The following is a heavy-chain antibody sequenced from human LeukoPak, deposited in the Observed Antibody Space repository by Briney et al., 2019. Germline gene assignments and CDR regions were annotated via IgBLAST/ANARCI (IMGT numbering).Heavy chain of an antibody. D-gene: IGHD3-22*01. CDR2: ISAYNGNT. J-gene: IGHJ4*02. CDR3: ARGGAYYYDSSGSGDPYDY. Sequence: GSSVKVSCKASGGTFSSYAISWVRQAPGQGLEWMGWISAYNGNTNYAQKLLGRVTMTTDTSTSTAYMELRSLRSDDTAVYYCARGGAYYYDSSGSGDPYDYWGQGTLVTVSS. CDR1: GGTFSSYA. V-gene: IGHV1-18*01.